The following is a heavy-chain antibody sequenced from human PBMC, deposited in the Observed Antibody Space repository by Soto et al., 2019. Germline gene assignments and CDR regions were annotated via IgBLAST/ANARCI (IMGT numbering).Heavy chain of an antibody. D-gene: IGHD6-13*01. V-gene: IGHV1-3*01. J-gene: IGHJ6*02. Sequence: GASVKVSCKASGYTFTSYAMHWVRQAPGQRLEWMGWINAGNGNTKYSQKFQGRVTITRDTSASTAYMELSSLRSEDTAVYYCAREDSSWYYSYYGKDVWSQGTTVTVS. CDR2: INAGNGNT. CDR1: GYTFTSYA. CDR3: AREDSSWYYSYYGKDV.